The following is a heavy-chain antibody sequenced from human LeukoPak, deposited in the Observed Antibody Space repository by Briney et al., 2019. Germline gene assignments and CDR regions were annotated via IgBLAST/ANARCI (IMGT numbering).Heavy chain of an antibody. CDR2: INGDGSST. CDR1: GFTFSSFW. Sequence: GGSLRLSCAASGFTFSSFWMHWVRQAPGKGLMWVSRINGDGSSTSYVDSVKGRFTISRDNAKNTLYLQMNSLRAEDTAVYYCARDPGYYDSSGYSDYWGQGTLVTVSS. V-gene: IGHV3-74*01. CDR3: ARDPGYYDSSGYSDY. D-gene: IGHD3-22*01. J-gene: IGHJ4*02.